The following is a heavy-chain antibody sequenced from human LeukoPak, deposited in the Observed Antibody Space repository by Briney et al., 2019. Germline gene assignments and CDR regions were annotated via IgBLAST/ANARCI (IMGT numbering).Heavy chain of an antibody. CDR2: ISGSGGST. D-gene: IGHD1-14*01. Sequence: PGRSLRLSCAASGFTFSSYGMSWVRQAPGKGLEWVSAISGSGGSTYYADSVKGRFTISRDNSKNTLYLQMNSLRAEDTAVYYCAKTITPNPLYYYYMDVWGKGTTVTISS. CDR1: GFTFSSYG. CDR3: AKTITPNPLYYYYMDV. V-gene: IGHV3-23*01. J-gene: IGHJ6*03.